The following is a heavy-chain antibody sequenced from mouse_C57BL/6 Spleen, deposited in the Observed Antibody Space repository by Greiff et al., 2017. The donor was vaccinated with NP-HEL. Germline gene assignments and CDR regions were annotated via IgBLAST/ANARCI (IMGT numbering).Heavy chain of an antibody. CDR3: ARSGRRDGYYFDY. D-gene: IGHD1-1*01. CDR2: INPSNGGT. J-gene: IGHJ2*01. CDR1: GYTFTSYW. V-gene: IGHV1-53*01. Sequence: QVQLQQPGTELVKPGASVKLSCKASGYTFTSYWMHWVKQRPGQGLEWIGNINPSNGGTNYNEKFKSKATLTVDKSSSTAYLQLSSLTSEDSAVYYCARSGRRDGYYFDYWGQGTTLTVSS.